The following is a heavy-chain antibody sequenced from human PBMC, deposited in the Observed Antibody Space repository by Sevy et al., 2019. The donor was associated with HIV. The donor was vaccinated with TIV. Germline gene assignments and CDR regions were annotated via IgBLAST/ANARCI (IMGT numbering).Heavy chain of an antibody. Sequence: GGSLRLSCAASGFTFSNYGMTWVRHAPGKGLEWVSVISGGGGSTDYADSVKGRFTISRDNSKNTLYLQLNSLRADDTAVYYCTKDRDIVASPSDYWGQGTLVTVSS. V-gene: IGHV3-23*01. D-gene: IGHD5-12*01. CDR1: GFTFSNYG. CDR3: TKDRDIVASPSDY. CDR2: ISGGGGST. J-gene: IGHJ4*02.